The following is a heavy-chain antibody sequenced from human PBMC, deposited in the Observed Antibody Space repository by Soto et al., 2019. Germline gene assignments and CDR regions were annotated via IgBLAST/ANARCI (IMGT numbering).Heavy chain of an antibody. CDR1: GGTFSRYA. D-gene: IGHD3-22*01. CDR3: ARDGTLYDSSGYYYVY. J-gene: IGHJ4*02. V-gene: IGHV1-69*13. CDR2: IIPLFGKA. Sequence: SVKVSCKASGGTFSRYAISWVRQAPGQGLEWMGGIIPLFGKASYAQKFQGRVTFSADESSSTGYMEPRSLRSEDTAVYYCARDGTLYDSSGYYYVYWGQGTLVTVSS.